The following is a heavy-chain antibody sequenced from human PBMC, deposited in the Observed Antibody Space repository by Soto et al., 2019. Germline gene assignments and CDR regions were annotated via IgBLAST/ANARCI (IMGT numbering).Heavy chain of an antibody. Sequence: VQLLESGGGLIQPGGSLRLSCAASGFTFSSYAISWVRQAPGKGLEWVSTITGSGVSTYYADSVKGRVTISKDNYENTLYLQMSSLRAEDTALYYCAKAARVYTSSSGNDFWGQGTLVTVSS. D-gene: IGHD6-6*01. CDR1: GFTFSSYA. CDR3: AKAARVYTSSSGNDF. V-gene: IGHV3-23*01. CDR2: ITGSGVST. J-gene: IGHJ4*02.